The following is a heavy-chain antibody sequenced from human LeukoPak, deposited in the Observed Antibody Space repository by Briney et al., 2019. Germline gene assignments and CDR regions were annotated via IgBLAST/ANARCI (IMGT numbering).Heavy chain of an antibody. V-gene: IGHV3-7*01. D-gene: IGHD5-18*01. CDR3: ARDVFIGGYSYGYGGFDY. CDR2: IKQDGSEK. CDR1: GFTFSRYA. J-gene: IGHJ4*02. Sequence: GGSLRLSCAASGFTFSRYAMSWVRQAPGKGLEWVANIKQDGSEKYYVDSVKGRFTISRDNAKNSLYLQMNSLRAEDTAVYYCARDVFIGGYSYGYGGFDYWGQGTLVTVSS.